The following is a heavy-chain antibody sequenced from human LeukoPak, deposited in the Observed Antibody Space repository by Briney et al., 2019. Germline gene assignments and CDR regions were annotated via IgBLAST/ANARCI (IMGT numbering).Heavy chain of an antibody. Sequence: GGSLRLSCAASGFTFSSYAMSWVRQAPGKGLEWVSAISGSGGSTYYADSVKGRFTISRDNAKNSLYLQMNSLRAEDTAVYYCARKGGSSWYYAYWGQGTLVTVSS. CDR3: ARKGGSSWYYAY. J-gene: IGHJ4*02. CDR2: ISGSGGST. D-gene: IGHD6-13*01. CDR1: GFTFSSYA. V-gene: IGHV3-23*01.